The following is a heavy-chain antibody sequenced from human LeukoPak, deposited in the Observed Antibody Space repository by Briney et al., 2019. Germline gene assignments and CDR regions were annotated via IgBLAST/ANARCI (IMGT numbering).Heavy chain of an antibody. CDR1: GFTFSSYA. V-gene: IGHV3-23*01. CDR3: ATLSVAAADWDDDY. CDR2: ISITGGST. Sequence: PGGSLRLSCAASGFTFSSYAMSWVRQAPAKGLEWVSGISITGGSTYYADSVKDRFTISRDNPKNTLYLQMNSLRAEDTAVYYCATLSVAAADWDDDYWGQGTLLTVSS. J-gene: IGHJ4*02. D-gene: IGHD6-13*01.